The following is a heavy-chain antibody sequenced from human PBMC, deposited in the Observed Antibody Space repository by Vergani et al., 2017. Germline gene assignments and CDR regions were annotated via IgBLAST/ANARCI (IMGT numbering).Heavy chain of an antibody. CDR3: AIKVVYDFWSGYYTPFDY. CDR2: ISGSGGST. CDR1: GFTFSSYA. V-gene: IGHV3-23*01. D-gene: IGHD3-3*01. Sequence: EVQLLESGGGLVQPGGSLRLSCAASGFTFSSYAMSWVRQAPGKGLEWVSAISGSGGSTYYADSVKGRFTISRDTSKNTLYLQMNSLRAEDTAVYYCAIKVVYDFWSGYYTPFDYWGQGTLVTVAS. J-gene: IGHJ4*02.